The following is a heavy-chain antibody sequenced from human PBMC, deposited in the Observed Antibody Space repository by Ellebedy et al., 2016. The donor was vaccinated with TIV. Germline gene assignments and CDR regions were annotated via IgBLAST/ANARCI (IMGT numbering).Heavy chain of an antibody. Sequence: ASVKVSCKASGYTFTDYYMHWVRQAPGHGLEWMGWINPNSGGTNYAQKCQGWVTMTRDTSISTAYMELSRLRSDDTAVYDCARAGPENWFDPWGQGTLVTVSS. V-gene: IGHV1-2*04. CDR3: ARAGPENWFDP. J-gene: IGHJ5*02. CDR2: INPNSGGT. CDR1: GYTFTDYY.